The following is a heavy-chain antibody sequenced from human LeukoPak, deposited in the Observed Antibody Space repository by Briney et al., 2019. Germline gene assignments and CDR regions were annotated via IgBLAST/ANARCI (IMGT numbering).Heavy chain of an antibody. D-gene: IGHD4-17*01. V-gene: IGHV3-13*01. CDR2: IGTAGDT. Sequence: GGSLRLSCAASGFTFSSYDMHWVRQATGKGLEWVSAIGTAGDTYYPGSVKGRFTISRENAKNSLYLQMNSLRAGDTAVYYCARAVFTGVTKHGFWFDPWGQGTLVTVSS. CDR1: GFTFSSYD. J-gene: IGHJ5*02. CDR3: ARAVFTGVTKHGFWFDP.